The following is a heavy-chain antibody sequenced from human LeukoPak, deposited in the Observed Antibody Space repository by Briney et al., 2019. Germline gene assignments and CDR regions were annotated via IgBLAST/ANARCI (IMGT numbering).Heavy chain of an antibody. CDR1: GFTFDDYA. Sequence: SLRLSCAASGFTFDDYAMHWVRQAPGKGLEWVSGISWNSGSIGYVDSVKGRFTISRDNAKNSLYLQMNSLRAEDTAVYYCARGGWYYQDDWGQGTLVTVSS. D-gene: IGHD6-19*01. V-gene: IGHV3-9*01. CDR2: ISWNSGSI. CDR3: ARGGWYYQDD. J-gene: IGHJ4*02.